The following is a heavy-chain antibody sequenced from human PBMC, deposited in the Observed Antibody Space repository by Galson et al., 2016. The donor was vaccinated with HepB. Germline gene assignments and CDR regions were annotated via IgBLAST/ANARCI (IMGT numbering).Heavy chain of an antibody. D-gene: IGHD6-19*01. CDR2: ISYDGSNK. CDR3: AKAHRNWLVWDSFDH. J-gene: IGHJ4*02. V-gene: IGHV3-30*18. CDR1: GFTFSNYG. Sequence: SLRLSCAASGFTFSNYGIHWVRQAPGKGLEWVAVISYDGSNKYYADSVKDRVTVSRDNFMNTAYLQMNSLRGKDTAVYYCAKAHRNWLVWDSFDHWGQGTLVTVSS.